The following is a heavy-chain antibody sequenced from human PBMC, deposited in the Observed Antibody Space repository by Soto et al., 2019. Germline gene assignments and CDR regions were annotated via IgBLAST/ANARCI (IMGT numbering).Heavy chain of an antibody. J-gene: IGHJ3*02. CDR3: ARVGYGDYVGWWAFDI. V-gene: IGHV1-69*13. D-gene: IGHD4-17*01. CDR1: GGTFSSYA. CDR2: IIPIFGTA. Sequence: ASVKVSCKASGGTFSSYAISWARQAPGQGLEWMGGIIPIFGTANYAQKFQGRVTITADESTSTAYMELSSLRSEDTAVYYCARVGYGDYVGWWAFDIWGQGTMVTVSS.